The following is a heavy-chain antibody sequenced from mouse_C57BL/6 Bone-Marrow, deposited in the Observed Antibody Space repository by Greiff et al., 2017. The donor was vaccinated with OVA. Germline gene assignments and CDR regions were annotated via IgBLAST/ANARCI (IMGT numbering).Heavy chain of an antibody. D-gene: IGHD3-1*01. CDR2: IYYSGTI. CDR3: ARDHSEYWYFDV. Sequence: EVQLQQSGPGLVKPSQTVFLTCTVTGISITTGNYRWSWIRQFPGNKLEWTGYIYYSGTITYNPSLTRRTTITRDTPKNQFFLEMNSLTAEDTATYCCARDHSEYWYFDVWGTGTTVTVSS. CDR1: GISITTGNYR. J-gene: IGHJ1*03. V-gene: IGHV3-5*01.